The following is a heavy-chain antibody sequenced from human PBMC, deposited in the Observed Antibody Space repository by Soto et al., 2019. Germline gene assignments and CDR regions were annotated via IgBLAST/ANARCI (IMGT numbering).Heavy chain of an antibody. D-gene: IGHD3-10*01. CDR3: ARGVTMVRGVIHTPYFDY. Sequence: QVQLQESGPGLVKPSQTLSLTCTVSGGSISSGGYYWSWIRQHPGKGLEWIGYIYYSGSTYYNPSLKSRVTISVDPSKNQFALKLSSVTAADTAGYYCARGVTMVRGVIHTPYFDYWGQGTLGSVSS. CDR2: IYYSGST. V-gene: IGHV4-31*03. CDR1: GGSISSGGYY. J-gene: IGHJ4*02.